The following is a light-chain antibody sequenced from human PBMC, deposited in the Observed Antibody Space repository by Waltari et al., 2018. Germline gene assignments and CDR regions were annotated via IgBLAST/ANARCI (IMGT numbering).Light chain of an antibody. CDR2: GAS. Sequence: EIELTQSPDTLSVSTGQRATLPCRASENIVSNLAWYQQQPGQAPRLLIYGASTRATGIPARFRGSGSGTEFTLTIISMQSEDFAFYYCQQYYDWPLYTFGQGTKLEIK. J-gene: IGKJ2*01. V-gene: IGKV3-15*01. CDR3: QQYYDWPLYT. CDR1: ENIVSN.